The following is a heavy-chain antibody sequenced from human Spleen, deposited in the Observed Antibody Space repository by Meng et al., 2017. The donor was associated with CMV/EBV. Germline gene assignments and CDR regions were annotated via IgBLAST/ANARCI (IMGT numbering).Heavy chain of an antibody. V-gene: IGHV1-69-2*01. CDR3: AATIPDTSGYYAFDV. CDR1: RYTIIDYY. CDR2: VNPGDGET. J-gene: IGHJ3*01. D-gene: IGHD3-22*01. Sequence: SRYTIIDYYIHWVRQAPGKGFEWVGLVNPGDGETIYAEKFQGRVTITADTSIDTAYMELSSLRSEDSAMYYCAATIPDTSGYYAFDVWGQGTMVTVSS.